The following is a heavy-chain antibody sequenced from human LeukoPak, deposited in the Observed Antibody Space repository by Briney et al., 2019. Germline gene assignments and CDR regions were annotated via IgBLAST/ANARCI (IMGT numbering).Heavy chain of an antibody. CDR1: GFTFSTYW. CDR3: AKSPRAYCSGGSCFGLWDY. Sequence: GGSLRLSCAASGFTFSTYWMHWVRRAPGKGLVWVSRINSDESSTTYADSVKGRFTISRDNAKNTLYLQMNSLRAEDTAVYYCAKSPRAYCSGGSCFGLWDYWGQGTLVTVSS. D-gene: IGHD2-15*01. J-gene: IGHJ4*02. CDR2: INSDESST. V-gene: IGHV3-74*01.